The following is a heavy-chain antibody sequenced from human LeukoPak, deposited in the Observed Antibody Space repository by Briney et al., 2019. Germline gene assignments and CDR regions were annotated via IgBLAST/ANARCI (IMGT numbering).Heavy chain of an antibody. J-gene: IGHJ6*03. Sequence: PGGSLRLSCAASGFTFSDYNMNWVRQAPGKGLEWVSSISTASSYIYYADSMKGRLTISRDNAKNSLYLQMNSLRAEDTAVYYCARVFGWYMDVWGKGTTVTVSS. CDR1: GFTFSDYN. V-gene: IGHV3-21*01. D-gene: IGHD3-10*01. CDR2: ISTASSYI. CDR3: ARVFGWYMDV.